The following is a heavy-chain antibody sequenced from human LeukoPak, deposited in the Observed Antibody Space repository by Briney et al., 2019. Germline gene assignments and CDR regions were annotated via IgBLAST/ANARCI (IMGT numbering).Heavy chain of an antibody. V-gene: IGHV1-2*02. CDR3: ARPTVYGSGSYSSLAFDP. D-gene: IGHD3-10*01. CDR1: GYTFTDYY. Sequence: GASVKVSCKASGYTFTDYYMHWVRQAPGQGLEWMGWINPNSGGTNYAQKFQGRVTMTRDTSISTAYMELRRLRSDDTAVYYCARPTVYGSGSYSSLAFDPWGQGTLATVSS. CDR2: INPNSGGT. J-gene: IGHJ5*02.